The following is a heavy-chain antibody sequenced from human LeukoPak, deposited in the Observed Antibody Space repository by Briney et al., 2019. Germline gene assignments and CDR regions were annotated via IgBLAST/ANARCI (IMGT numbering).Heavy chain of an antibody. CDR3: ARGNGYNNDPFDY. V-gene: IGHV3-7*03. D-gene: IGHD5-24*01. CDR1: GLTFSNYW. Sequence: GGSLRLSCAASGLTFSNYWMSWVRQAPGKGLERVANIKQDGSEKYYVDSVKGRFTISRDNAKNSLYLQLNSLRAEDTAVYYCARGNGYNNDPFDYWGQGTLVTVSS. J-gene: IGHJ4*02. CDR2: IKQDGSEK.